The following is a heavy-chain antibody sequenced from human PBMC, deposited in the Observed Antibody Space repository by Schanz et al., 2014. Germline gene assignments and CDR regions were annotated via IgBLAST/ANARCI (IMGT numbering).Heavy chain of an antibody. V-gene: IGHV3-53*01. CDR2: IYNGGGGRT. J-gene: IGHJ6*02. CDR1: GYTVSSNY. CDR3: AGAAYCRGAGCALYYALDV. Sequence: EVQLVESGGGLVQPGGSLRLSCAASGYTVSSNYMSWVRQAPGKGLEWVSVIYNGGGGRTYYADSVKGRFTISSDNSTNTVFLQMNSLRAEDTGVYYCAGAAYCRGAGCALYYALDVWGQGTTVTVSS. D-gene: IGHD2-15*01.